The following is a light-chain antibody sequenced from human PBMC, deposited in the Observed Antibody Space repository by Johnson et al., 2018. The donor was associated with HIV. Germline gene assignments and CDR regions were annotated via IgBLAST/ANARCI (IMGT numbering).Light chain of an antibody. CDR1: SSNIGNNY. CDR3: GTWDSRLNAYV. V-gene: IGLV1-51*01. Sequence: VLTQPPSVSAAPGQKVTISCSGSSSNIGNNYVSWYQQLPGTAPKLLIYDTYKRFFEIPDRFSGSKSGTSATLGITGLQTGDEADYYCGTWDSRLNAYVFGAGTKVTV. CDR2: DTY. J-gene: IGLJ1*01.